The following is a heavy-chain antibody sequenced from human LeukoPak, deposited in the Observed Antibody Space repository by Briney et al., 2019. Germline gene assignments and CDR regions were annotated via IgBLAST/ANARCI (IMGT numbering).Heavy chain of an antibody. Sequence: PSETLSLTCAVYGGSFSGYYWSWIRQPPGKGLEWIGEINHSGSTNYNPSLKSRVTISVDTSKNQFSLKLSSVTAADTAVYYCARSPRSVGIAAAGTNYWYFDLWGRGTLVTVSS. CDR1: GGSFSGYY. J-gene: IGHJ2*01. V-gene: IGHV4-34*01. CDR3: ARSPRSVGIAAAGTNYWYFDL. CDR2: INHSGST. D-gene: IGHD6-13*01.